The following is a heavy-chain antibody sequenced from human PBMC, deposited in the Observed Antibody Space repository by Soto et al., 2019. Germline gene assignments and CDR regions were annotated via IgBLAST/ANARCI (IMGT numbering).Heavy chain of an antibody. CDR2: IWYDGSKK. Sequence: QVHLVESGGGVVQPGTSLRLSCKPSGFTFSNYGFHWVRQAPGRGLEWVALIWYDGSKKSYADSVKGRFTISRDRNTLFLQMDSLSGEDTAVYYCARDPDTVTSYFDYWGQGTLVTVSS. J-gene: IGHJ4*02. D-gene: IGHD4-17*01. V-gene: IGHV3-33*01. CDR3: ARDPDTVTSYFDY. CDR1: GFTFSNYG.